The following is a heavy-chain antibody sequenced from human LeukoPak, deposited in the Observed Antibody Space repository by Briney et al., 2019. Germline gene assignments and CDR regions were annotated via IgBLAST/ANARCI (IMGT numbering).Heavy chain of an antibody. D-gene: IGHD6-13*01. CDR2: IYYIGST. CDR3: ARVVAAATYYFDY. CDR1: GGSIRTYY. J-gene: IGHJ4*02. V-gene: IGHV4-59*01. Sequence: SETLSLTCTVSGGSIRTYYWSWIRQSPGKGLEWIGSIYYIGSTKYNPSLKSRVTISADTSKNQFSLKLTSVTAADTAVYFCARVVAAATYYFDYWGQGTLVTVSS.